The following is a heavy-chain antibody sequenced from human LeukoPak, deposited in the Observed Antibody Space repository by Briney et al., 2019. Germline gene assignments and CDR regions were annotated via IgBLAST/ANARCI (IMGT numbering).Heavy chain of an antibody. J-gene: IGHJ5*02. CDR2: IHYTGRT. CDR3: ARLVVTGALDWFDP. D-gene: IGHD2-21*02. V-gene: IGHV4-59*08. Sequence: SETLSLTCTVSGGSISGSYWSWIRQSPGKGLEWIGYIHYTGRTNYEPFLNSRVTISVDTSKNQFSLRLSSVTAADTAMYYCARLVVTGALDWFDPWGQGTLVIVSS. CDR1: GGSISGSY.